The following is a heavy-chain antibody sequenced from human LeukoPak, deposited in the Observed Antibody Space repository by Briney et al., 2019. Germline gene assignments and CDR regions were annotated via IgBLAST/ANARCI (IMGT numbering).Heavy chain of an antibody. CDR2: IYTTGST. V-gene: IGHV4-4*07. CDR3: ARAGYTSTWTFDY. CDR1: GGSIRNF. D-gene: IGHD6-13*01. Sequence: SETMSLTCSVSGGSIRNFWSWIRQSAGKGLEHIGRIYTTGSTNYNPSLRSRVTMSVDTSRNQSSLNLKSVNAADTAVYYCARAGYTSTWTFDYWGQGILVTVSS. J-gene: IGHJ4*02.